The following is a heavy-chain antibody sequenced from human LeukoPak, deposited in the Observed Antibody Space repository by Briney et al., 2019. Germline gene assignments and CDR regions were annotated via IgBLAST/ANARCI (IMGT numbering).Heavy chain of an antibody. Sequence: GASVKVSCKASGYTFTGYYMHWVRQAPGQGRGWVFWINPNSGGTNYAQKFQGRVTMTRDTSISTAYMELSRLRSDDTAVYYCAKYSSSSAEYFQHWGQGTLVTVSS. CDR2: INPNSGGT. V-gene: IGHV1-2*02. J-gene: IGHJ1*01. CDR3: AKYSSSSAEYFQH. D-gene: IGHD6-13*01. CDR1: GYTFTGYY.